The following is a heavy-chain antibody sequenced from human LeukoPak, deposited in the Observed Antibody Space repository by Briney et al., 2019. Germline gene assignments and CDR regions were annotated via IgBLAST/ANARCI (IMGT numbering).Heavy chain of an antibody. CDR2: ISAYNGNT. CDR1: GYTFTSYG. J-gene: IGHJ4*02. CDR3: ARITMVRGVIITSPYFDY. V-gene: IGHV1-18*01. D-gene: IGHD3-10*01. Sequence: ASVKVSCKASGYTFTSYGISWVRQAPGQGLEWMGWISAYNGNTNYAQKLQGRVTMTTDTSTSTAYMELRSLSSDDTAVYYCARITMVRGVIITSPYFDYWGQGTLVTVSS.